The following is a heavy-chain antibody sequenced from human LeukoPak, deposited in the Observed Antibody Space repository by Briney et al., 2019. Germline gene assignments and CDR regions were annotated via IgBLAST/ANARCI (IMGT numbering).Heavy chain of an antibody. CDR1: GFTFSTYG. Sequence: PGGSLRLSCATSGFTFSTYGMHWVRQAPGKGLEWVSYISGSSTSIYHADSVKGRFTISRDNAKNSLYLQMNSLRAEDTAVYYCSKDTPFGGYWGQGTLVSVSS. J-gene: IGHJ4*02. CDR2: ISGSSTSI. CDR3: SKDTPFGGY. D-gene: IGHD3-16*01. V-gene: IGHV3-48*01.